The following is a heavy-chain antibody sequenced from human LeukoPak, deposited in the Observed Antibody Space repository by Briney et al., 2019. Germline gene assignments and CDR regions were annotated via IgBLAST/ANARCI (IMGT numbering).Heavy chain of an antibody. J-gene: IGHJ5*02. CDR2: ISAYNGNT. Sequence: GASVKVSCKASGYTFTSYGISWVRQAPGQGLVWMGWISAYNGNTNYAQKLQGRVTMTTDTSTSTAYMELRSLRSDDTAVYYCARKPGYCSGGSCYRVLGWFDPWGQGTLVTVSS. CDR3: ARKPGYCSGGSCYRVLGWFDP. D-gene: IGHD2-15*01. V-gene: IGHV1-18*01. CDR1: GYTFTSYG.